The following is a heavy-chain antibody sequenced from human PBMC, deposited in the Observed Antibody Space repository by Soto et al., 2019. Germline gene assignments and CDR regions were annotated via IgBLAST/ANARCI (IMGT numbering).Heavy chain of an antibody. Sequence: ASVKVSCKASGFTFTGHYIHWVRQAPGQGLEWMGWINPNSGGTSYAQKFQGWVTMTRDTSISTAYMELSRLRSDDTAVYYCARDGRYFDWLLPPFDYYYYGMDVWGQGTTVTVSS. CDR2: INPNSGGT. V-gene: IGHV1-2*04. D-gene: IGHD3-9*01. J-gene: IGHJ6*02. CDR1: GFTFTGHY. CDR3: ARDGRYFDWLLPPFDYYYYGMDV.